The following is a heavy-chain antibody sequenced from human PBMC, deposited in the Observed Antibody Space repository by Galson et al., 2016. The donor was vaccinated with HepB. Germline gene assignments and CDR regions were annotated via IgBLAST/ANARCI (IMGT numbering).Heavy chain of an antibody. CDR3: ARYRAATAYSDF. Sequence: QSGAEVKKSGESLKISCKASGYIFTNYGISWVRQAPGQGLEWMGWISAYNGKISYAQNFQARVTMTTDASTSTAYMELRSLRSDDTAVYFCARYRAATAYSDFWGQGTLVTVSS. J-gene: IGHJ4*02. V-gene: IGHV1-18*01. CDR2: ISAYNGKI. CDR1: GYIFTNYG. D-gene: IGHD6-25*01.